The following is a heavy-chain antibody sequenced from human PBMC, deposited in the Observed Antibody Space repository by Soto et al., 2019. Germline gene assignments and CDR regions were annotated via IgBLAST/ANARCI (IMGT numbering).Heavy chain of an antibody. CDR2: ISGSGGST. V-gene: IGHV3-23*01. D-gene: IGHD1-26*01. J-gene: IGHJ3*02. CDR1: GFTFSNFA. Sequence: EVQLLESGGGLVQPGGSLRLSCAASGFTFSNFAMNWVRQAPGKGLEWVSAISGSGGSTYYADSVKGRFTISRDNSKNTLDLQMNSLRAEDTAVYYCAKDPVVGTRRAFDIWGQGTMVTVSS. CDR3: AKDPVVGTRRAFDI.